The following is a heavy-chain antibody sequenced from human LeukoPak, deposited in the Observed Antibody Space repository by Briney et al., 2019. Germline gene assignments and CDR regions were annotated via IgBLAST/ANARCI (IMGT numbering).Heavy chain of an antibody. CDR2: INHSGST. CDR3: ARGPYSYDSSGAFDI. Sequence: SETLSLTCAVYNASFSGYYWSWIRQSPQKGLEWIGEINHSGSTNYSPSLRSRVTLSVDTSKKQFSLKLSSVTAADTAVYFCARGPYSYDSSGAFDIWGQGTMVTVSS. CDR1: NASFSGYY. J-gene: IGHJ3*02. D-gene: IGHD3-22*01. V-gene: IGHV4-34*01.